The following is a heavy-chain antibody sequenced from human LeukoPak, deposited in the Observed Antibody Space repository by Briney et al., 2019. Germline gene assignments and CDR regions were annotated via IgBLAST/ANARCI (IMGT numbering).Heavy chain of an antibody. Sequence: SETLSLTCAVSGYSISSGYCWGWIRQPPGKGLEWIGSIYHSGSTYYNPSLKSRVTISVDTSKNQFSLKLSSVTAADTAVYYCARQGTTVTFSSYWGQGTLVTVSS. CDR3: ARQGTTVTFSSY. CDR2: IYHSGST. D-gene: IGHD4-17*01. J-gene: IGHJ4*02. V-gene: IGHV4-38-2*01. CDR1: GYSISSGYC.